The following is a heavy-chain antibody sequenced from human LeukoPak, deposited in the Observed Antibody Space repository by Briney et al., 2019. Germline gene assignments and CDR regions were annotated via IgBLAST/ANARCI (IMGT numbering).Heavy chain of an antibody. CDR2: IFTSGST. Sequence: SETLPLTCTVSGDSISSYYWSWVRQPAGKGLEWIGRIFTSGSTNYNPSLKSRVTMSVDTSKNQFSLKLTSVTAADTAVYYCARDRDSGSSSNRYFFDCWGQGTLVTVSS. CDR3: ARDRDSGSSSNRYFFDC. J-gene: IGHJ4*02. CDR1: GDSISSYY. V-gene: IGHV4-4*07. D-gene: IGHD1-26*01.